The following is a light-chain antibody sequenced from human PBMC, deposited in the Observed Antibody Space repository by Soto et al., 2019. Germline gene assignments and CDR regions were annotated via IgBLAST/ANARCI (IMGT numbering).Light chain of an antibody. CDR3: HSYDSSLTGVV. CDR2: GNT. V-gene: IGLV1-40*01. Sequence: QLVLTQPPSVSGAPGQRVTISCTGSSSNIGAGYDVHWYQQPPGTAPKLLIYGNTNRPSGVPDRFSGSKSGTSASLAITGLQAEDEADYYCHSYDSSLTGVVFGGGTKVTVL. CDR1: SSNIGAGYD. J-gene: IGLJ2*01.